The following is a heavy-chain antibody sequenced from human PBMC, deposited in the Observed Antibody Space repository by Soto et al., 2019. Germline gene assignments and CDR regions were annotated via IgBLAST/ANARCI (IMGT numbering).Heavy chain of an antibody. CDR1: GYTFTGYA. CDR2: INAGNGNT. V-gene: IGHV1-3*01. J-gene: IGHJ6*02. Sequence: ASVKVSCKASGYTFTGYAMHWVRQAPGQRLEWMGWINAGNGNTKYSQKFQGRVTITRDTSASTAYMELSSLRSEDTAVYYCARDGPVRTYYYYGMDVWGQGTTVTVSS. CDR3: ARDGPVRTYYYYGMDV.